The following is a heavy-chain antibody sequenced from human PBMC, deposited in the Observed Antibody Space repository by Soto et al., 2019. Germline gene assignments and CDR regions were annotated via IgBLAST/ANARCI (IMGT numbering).Heavy chain of an antibody. D-gene: IGHD2-21*01. Sequence: SDTLSLTCTVSGYSITSYDWNWLRQPPGKALEWIGYVYSSGSTNYNPSLKSRVTISVDTSRNQFSLKVNSVTAADTAVYYCARRAVVAVTGSLDNWLDPWGQGILVTVSS. CDR1: GYSITSYD. J-gene: IGHJ5*02. CDR2: VYSSGST. V-gene: IGHV4-59*07. CDR3: ARRAVVAVTGSLDNWLDP.